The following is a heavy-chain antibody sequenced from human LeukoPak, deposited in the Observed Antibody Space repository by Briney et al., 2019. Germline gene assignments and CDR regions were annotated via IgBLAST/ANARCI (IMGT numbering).Heavy chain of an antibody. CDR3: AATLTVTTGSAYFGMDV. CDR1: GFTFGTSA. Sequence: GTSVKVSCKASGFTFGTSAVQWVRQARGQRLEWIGWIVVGSVNTNYAQKFQERATITRDMSTSTACMELSSLRSEDTAVYYCAATLTVTTGSAYFGMDVWGQGTTVTVSS. D-gene: IGHD4-17*01. V-gene: IGHV1-58*01. J-gene: IGHJ6*02. CDR2: IVVGSVNT.